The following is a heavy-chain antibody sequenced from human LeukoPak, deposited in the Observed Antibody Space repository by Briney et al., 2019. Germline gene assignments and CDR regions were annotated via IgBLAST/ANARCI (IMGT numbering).Heavy chain of an antibody. Sequence: ASVKVSCKTSGYSFTDYYMHWVRQAPGQGLEWMGWINPNSGGTSSAQKFQGRVTMTRDTSITTVYMEVRWLTSDDTAIYYCARADRLHGGPYLIGPWGLGTLVTVSS. CDR2: INPNSGGT. CDR3: ARADRLHGGPYLIGP. J-gene: IGHJ5*02. D-gene: IGHD2-21*01. V-gene: IGHV1-2*02. CDR1: GYSFTDYY.